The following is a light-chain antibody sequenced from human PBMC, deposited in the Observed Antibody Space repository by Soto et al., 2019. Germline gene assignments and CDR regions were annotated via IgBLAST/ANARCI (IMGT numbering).Light chain of an antibody. V-gene: IGKV3D-7*01. CDR2: GAS. CDR3: QQDYNLLT. Sequence: PGERVPLSCRASQSVSSSYLTWYQQKPGQAPRLLIYGASTRATSIPARFSGSGSGTDFTLTISSLQPEDFAVYYCQQDYNLLTFGGGSKVDIK. CDR1: QSVSSSY. J-gene: IGKJ4*01.